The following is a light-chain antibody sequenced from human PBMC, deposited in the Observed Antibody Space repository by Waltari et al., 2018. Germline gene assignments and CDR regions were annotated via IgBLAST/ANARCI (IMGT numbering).Light chain of an antibody. CDR3: QQYYISPT. CDR1: QSISSW. Sequence: DIQMTQSPSTLSASVGDRVTITCRASQSISSWLAWYQQKPGKAPKLLISKASSLESGVPSRFSGSGSGTELTLTISSLQAEDVAVYYCQQYYISPTFGQGTNVEIK. J-gene: IGKJ1*01. CDR2: KAS. V-gene: IGKV1-5*03.